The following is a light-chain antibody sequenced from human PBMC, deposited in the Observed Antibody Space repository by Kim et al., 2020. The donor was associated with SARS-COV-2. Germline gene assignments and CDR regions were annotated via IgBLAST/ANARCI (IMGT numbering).Light chain of an antibody. V-gene: IGLV1-51*01. CDR3: GTWDSSLSAGV. J-gene: IGLJ3*02. Sequence: QKVPISCPGSSANIGNSYVSWYQQLPGTAPKLLIYDNNKRPSGIPDRFSGSKSGTSATLGITGLQTGDEADYYCGTWDSSLSAGVFGGGTQLTVL. CDR2: DNN. CDR1: SANIGNSY.